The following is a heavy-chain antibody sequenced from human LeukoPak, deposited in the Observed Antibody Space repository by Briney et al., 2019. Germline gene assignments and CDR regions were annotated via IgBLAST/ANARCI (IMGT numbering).Heavy chain of an antibody. Sequence: PGGSLRLSCEASGFTFNNAYMSWVRQAPGKGLEWVGRIKNKADGGTTEYAAPVKGRFSSSRDDSRNSLYLQMNSMITEDTAVYYCTALHIRSSWYIDYWGQGSLVTVSS. J-gene: IGHJ4*02. D-gene: IGHD6-13*01. CDR3: TALHIRSSWYIDY. CDR1: GFTFNNAY. CDR2: IKNKADGGTT. V-gene: IGHV3-15*01.